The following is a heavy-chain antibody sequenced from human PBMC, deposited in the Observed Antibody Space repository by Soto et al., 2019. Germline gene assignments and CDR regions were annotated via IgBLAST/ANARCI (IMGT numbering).Heavy chain of an antibody. V-gene: IGHV3-73*01. CDR1: GLSFSDSG. D-gene: IGHD6-13*01. CDR3: TRLHFIVEPGINY. J-gene: IGHJ4*02. Sequence: VGSLRLSCAASGLSFSDSGIHWVRQASGKGLEWVGRIRTKSNHYATAYAASVKGRFTISRDDSRNTAYLQMNSLETEDTAVYYCTRLHFIVEPGINYWGQGTLVTVSS. CDR2: IRTKSNHYAT.